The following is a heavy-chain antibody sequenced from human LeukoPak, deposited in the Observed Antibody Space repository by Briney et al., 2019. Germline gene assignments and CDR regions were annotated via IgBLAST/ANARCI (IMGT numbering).Heavy chain of an antibody. J-gene: IGHJ3*02. CDR1: GXSISSYY. V-gene: IGHV4-59*01. CDR2: IYYSGST. D-gene: IGHD4-23*01. CDR3: ARGGTAVIAPYAFDI. Sequence: SETLSLTCTVSGXSISSYYWSWIRQPPGKGLEWIGYIYYSGSTNCNPSVKSRVAMSVDTSKKQFSLKLSSLTAADTAVYYRARGGTAVIAPYAFDIWGQGTMVTVSS.